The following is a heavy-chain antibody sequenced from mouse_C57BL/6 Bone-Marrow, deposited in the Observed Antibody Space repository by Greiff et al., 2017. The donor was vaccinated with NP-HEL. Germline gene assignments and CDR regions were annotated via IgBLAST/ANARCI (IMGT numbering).Heavy chain of an antibody. V-gene: IGHV1-26*01. CDR2: INPNNGGT. CDR1: GYTFTDYY. CDR3: ARWTYGSSPDWYFDV. J-gene: IGHJ1*03. D-gene: IGHD1-1*01. Sequence: EVQLQQSGPELVKPGASVKISCKASGYTFTDYYMNWVKQSHGKSLEWIGDINPNNGGTSYNQKFKGKATLTVDKSSSTAYMELRSLTSEDSAVYYCARWTYGSSPDWYFDVWGTGTTVTVSS.